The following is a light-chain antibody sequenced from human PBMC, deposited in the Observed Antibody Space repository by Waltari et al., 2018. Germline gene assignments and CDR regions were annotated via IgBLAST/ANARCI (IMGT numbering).Light chain of an antibody. CDR2: DTS. V-gene: IGKV3-20*01. J-gene: IGKJ4*01. Sequence: YRASQTVLATYLAWYQQKPGQAPTLVIHDTSSRATGIPDRFSCSGSGTYFSLTISSLEPEDFAVYYCQQYDISPLTFGGGTKVETK. CDR3: QQYDISPLT. CDR1: QTVLATY.